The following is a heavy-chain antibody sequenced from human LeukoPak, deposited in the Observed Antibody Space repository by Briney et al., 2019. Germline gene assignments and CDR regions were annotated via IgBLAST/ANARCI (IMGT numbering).Heavy chain of an antibody. CDR2: IIPIFGTA. D-gene: IGHD1-7*01. J-gene: IGHJ5*02. CDR3: ARDNYAGANWFDP. Sequence: SVKVSCKASGGTFSSYAISWVRQAPGQGLEWMGGIIPIFGTANYAQKFQGRVTITTGKSTSTAYMELSSLRSEDTAVYYCARDNYAGANWFDPWGQGTLVTVSS. V-gene: IGHV1-69*05. CDR1: GGTFSSYA.